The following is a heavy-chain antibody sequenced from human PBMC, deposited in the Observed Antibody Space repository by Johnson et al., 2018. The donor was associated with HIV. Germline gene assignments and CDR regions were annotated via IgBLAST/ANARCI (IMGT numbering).Heavy chain of an antibody. CDR3: ARDGGAVEMATRIIGGAFDI. V-gene: IGHV3-30-3*01. J-gene: IGHJ3*02. CDR1: GFTFSSYA. CDR2: ISYDGSNK. Sequence: QVQLVESGGGVVQPGRSLRLSCAASGFTFSSYAMRWVRQAPGKGLEWVAVISYDGSNKYYADSVKGRFTISRDNSKNTLYLQMNSLRAEDTAVYYCARDGGAVEMATRIIGGAFDIWGQGTMVTVSS. D-gene: IGHD5-24*01.